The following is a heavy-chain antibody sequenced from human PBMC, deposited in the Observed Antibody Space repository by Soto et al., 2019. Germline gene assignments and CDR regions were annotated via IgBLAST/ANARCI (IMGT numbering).Heavy chain of an antibody. Sequence: SETLSLTCAVYGGSFSGYYWSWIRQPPGKGLEWIGEINHSGSTNYNPSLKSRVMMSVDTSKKQFSLKLRSVTAADTAVYYCVRDGTKTLRDWFDPWGQGISVTVSS. V-gene: IGHV4-34*01. CDR2: INHSGST. CDR1: GGSFSGYY. J-gene: IGHJ5*02. CDR3: VRDGTKTLRDWFDP. D-gene: IGHD1-1*01.